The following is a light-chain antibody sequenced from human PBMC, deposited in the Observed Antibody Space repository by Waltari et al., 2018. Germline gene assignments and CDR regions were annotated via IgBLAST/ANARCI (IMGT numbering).Light chain of an antibody. J-gene: IGKJ4*01. CDR2: DAS. CDR3: QQRRNWPLT. CDR1: QSVGTY. Sequence: EIVLTQSPAILSFSPGERATLSCRTSQSVGTYLAWYQQQPGQSPRLLIYDASYRATGIPARFSGSGSETDFTLTISRLQPEDFAVYYCQQRRNWPLTFGGGTRVEI. V-gene: IGKV3-11*01.